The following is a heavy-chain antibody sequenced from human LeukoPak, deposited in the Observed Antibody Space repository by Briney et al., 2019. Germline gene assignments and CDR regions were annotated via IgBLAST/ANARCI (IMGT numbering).Heavy chain of an antibody. CDR1: GLTVSSNY. CDR3: TTAAGYNYGQC. CDR2: LYIGGNT. V-gene: IGHV3-53*01. Sequence: PGGSLRLSCAASGLTVSSNYMNWVRQAPGKGLEWVSALYIGGNTYYADSVRGRFTISRDNSKNTLYLQMNSLRAEDTAIYYCTTAAGYNYGQCWGQGTLVTVSS. J-gene: IGHJ4*02. D-gene: IGHD5-18*01.